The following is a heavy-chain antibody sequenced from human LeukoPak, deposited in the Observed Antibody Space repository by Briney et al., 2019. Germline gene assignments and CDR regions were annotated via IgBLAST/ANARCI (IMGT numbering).Heavy chain of an antibody. D-gene: IGHD6-13*01. CDR3: VRDRTAAGEEFDY. CDR2: ISSSGTTM. J-gene: IGHJ4*02. Sequence: PGGSLRLSCAASGSTFSPYEMNWVRQAPGKGLEWISYISSSGTTMYYADSVKGRFTISRDNAKNSLYLQMNSLRVEDTAVYYCVRDRTAAGEEFDYWGQGTLVTVSS. CDR1: GSTFSPYE. V-gene: IGHV3-48*03.